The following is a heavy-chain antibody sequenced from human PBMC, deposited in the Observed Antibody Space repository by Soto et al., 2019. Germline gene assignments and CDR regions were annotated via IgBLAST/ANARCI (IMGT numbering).Heavy chain of an antibody. Sequence: QVQLVQSGAEVKKPGSSVKVSCKASGGTFSSYTISWVRQAPGQGLEWMGRIIPILGIANYAQKFQGRVTITADKSTSTAYRELSSLRSEDTAVYYCARDDSIPGGGNVVDYWGQGTLVTVSS. D-gene: IGHD1-1*01. CDR2: IIPILGIA. J-gene: IGHJ4*02. CDR1: GGTFSSYT. V-gene: IGHV1-69*08. CDR3: ARDDSIPGGGNVVDY.